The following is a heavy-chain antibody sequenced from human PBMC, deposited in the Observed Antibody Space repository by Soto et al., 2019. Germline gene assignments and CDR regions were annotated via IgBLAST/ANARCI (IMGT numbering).Heavy chain of an antibody. CDR2: IIPICGTA. J-gene: IGHJ5*02. CDR3: AVSATPIAARQRNWFDP. D-gene: IGHD6-6*01. V-gene: IGHV1-69*01. Sequence: QVQLVQSGAEVKKPGSSVKVSCKASGGTFRSYAISWVRQAPGQGLEWMGGIIPICGTANYAQKFQGRVTITGDEFTSTAYMELGSLRSEDTAVYYCAVSATPIAARQRNWFDPWGQGTLVTVSS. CDR1: GGTFRSYA.